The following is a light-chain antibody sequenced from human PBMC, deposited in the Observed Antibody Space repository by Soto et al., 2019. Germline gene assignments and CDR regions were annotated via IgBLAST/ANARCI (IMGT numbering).Light chain of an antibody. Sequence: IPITQSPATLSGSVGDRVTITCRASQTISSWLAWYQQKPGKAPKLLIYKASTLKSGVPSRFSGSGSGTEFTLTISSLQPDDFATYYCQQTYSMWTFGQGTKVDIK. CDR3: QQTYSMWT. CDR2: KAS. CDR1: QTISSW. J-gene: IGKJ1*01. V-gene: IGKV1-5*03.